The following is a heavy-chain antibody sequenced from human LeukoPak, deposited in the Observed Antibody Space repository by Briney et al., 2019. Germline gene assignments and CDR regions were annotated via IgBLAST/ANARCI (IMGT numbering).Heavy chain of an antibody. V-gene: IGHV4-39*01. CDR1: GGSISSSSYY. J-gene: IGHJ5*02. CDR3: ARHRWFGELLSYNWFDP. Sequence: PSETLSLTCTVSGGSISSSSYYWGWIRQPPGKGLEWIGSIYYSGSTYYNPSLKSRVTISVDTSKNQFSLKPSSVTAADTAVYYCARHRWFGELLSYNWFDPWGQGTLVTVSS. CDR2: IYYSGST. D-gene: IGHD3-10*01.